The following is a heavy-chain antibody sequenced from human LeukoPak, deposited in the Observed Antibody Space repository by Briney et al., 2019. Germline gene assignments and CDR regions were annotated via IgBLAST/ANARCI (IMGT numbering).Heavy chain of an antibody. CDR1: GGAISNYY. V-gene: IGHV4-59*08. Sequence: PSETLSLTCTVSGGAISNYYLSWIRQPPGKGLEWIWYIDNSGSTDYNPSPKSRVTISVDTSENHFSLMLTFVTAADTAVYYCARSPSRDGYNNLILFENWGQGTLVTVSS. D-gene: IGHD5-24*01. CDR2: IDNSGST. CDR3: ARSPSRDGYNNLILFEN. J-gene: IGHJ4*02.